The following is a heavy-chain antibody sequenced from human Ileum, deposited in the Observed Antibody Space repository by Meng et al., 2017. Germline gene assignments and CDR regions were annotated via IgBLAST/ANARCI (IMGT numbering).Heavy chain of an antibody. CDR3: ARDGRGLGY. CDR2: IKSDGTST. Sequence: GESLKISCAASGFSFSSYWMHWVRQAPGKGLVWVSRIKSDGTSTTYADSVEGRFTISRDNAKNTLFLQMNSLRTEDTAVYYCARDGRGLGYWGQGTLVTVSS. J-gene: IGHJ4*02. V-gene: IGHV3-74*01. CDR1: GFSFSSYW. D-gene: IGHD1-26*01.